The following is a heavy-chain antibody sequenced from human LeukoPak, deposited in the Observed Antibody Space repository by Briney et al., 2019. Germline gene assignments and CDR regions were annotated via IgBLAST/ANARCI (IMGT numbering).Heavy chain of an antibody. CDR1: GGTFSNYA. CDR3: ARDLGLFCVYY. J-gene: IGHJ4*02. CDR2: INPNNGDT. Sequence: ASVKVSCKASGGTFSNYAISWVRQAPGQGLEWMGWINPNNGDTAYAQKFQGRVTMTRDTSISTGYMELSRLRSDDTAVYSCARDLGLFCVYYWGQGTLVTVSS. V-gene: IGHV1-2*02. D-gene: IGHD3-22*01.